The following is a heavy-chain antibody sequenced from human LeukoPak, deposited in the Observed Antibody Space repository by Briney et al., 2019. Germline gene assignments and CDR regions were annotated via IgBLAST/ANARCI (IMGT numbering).Heavy chain of an antibody. CDR3: ARYDILTGPHHYYYYGMDV. V-gene: IGHV1-18*01. CDR1: GYTFTSYG. CDR2: ISAYNGNT. Sequence: ASVKVSCKASGYTFTSYGISWVRQAPGQGLEWMGWISAYNGNTNYAQKLQGRVTMTTDTSTSTAYMELRSLRSDDTAVYYCARYDILTGPHHYYYYGMDVWGQGTTVTVSS. J-gene: IGHJ6*02. D-gene: IGHD3-9*01.